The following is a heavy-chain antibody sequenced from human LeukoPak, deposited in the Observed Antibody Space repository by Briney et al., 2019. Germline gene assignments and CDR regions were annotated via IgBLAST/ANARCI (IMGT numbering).Heavy chain of an antibody. D-gene: IGHD3/OR15-3a*01. CDR1: GFAFSSYS. V-gene: IGHV3-48*02. Sequence: EPGGSLRLSCAASGFAFSSYSMNWVRQAPGKGLEWVSYISSSSSTIYYADSVKGRFTISRDNAKNSLYLQMNSLRDEDTAVYYCARDPRFWTTLPRPFFDYWGQGTLVTVSS. CDR3: ARDPRFWTTLPRPFFDY. J-gene: IGHJ4*02. CDR2: ISSSSSTI.